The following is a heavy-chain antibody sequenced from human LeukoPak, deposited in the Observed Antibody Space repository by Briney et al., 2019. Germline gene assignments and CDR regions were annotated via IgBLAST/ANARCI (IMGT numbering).Heavy chain of an antibody. J-gene: IGHJ3*02. CDR3: ARGRAGDLDAFDI. Sequence: GGSLRLSCAASGFTVSSNYMSWVRQAPGKGLEWVSVIYSGGSTYYADSVKGRFTISRDNSKNTLYLQMNSLRAEDTAVYYCARGRAGDLDAFDIWGQGTMVTVSS. D-gene: IGHD7-27*01. V-gene: IGHV3-66*01. CDR1: GFTVSSNY. CDR2: IYSGGST.